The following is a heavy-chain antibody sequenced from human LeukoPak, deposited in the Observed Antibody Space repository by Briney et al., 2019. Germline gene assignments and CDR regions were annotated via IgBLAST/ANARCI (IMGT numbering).Heavy chain of an antibody. D-gene: IGHD3-22*01. Sequence: PGGSLRLSCAAPGFTFSSYAMSWVRQAPGKGLEWVSAISGSGSTYYADFVKGRFTISRDNSKNTLYLQMNSLRAEDTAVYYCAKKISGPYDTGGCLDYWGQGTLVTVSS. CDR1: GFTFSSYA. V-gene: IGHV3-23*01. CDR3: AKKISGPYDTGGCLDY. CDR2: ISGSGST. J-gene: IGHJ4*02.